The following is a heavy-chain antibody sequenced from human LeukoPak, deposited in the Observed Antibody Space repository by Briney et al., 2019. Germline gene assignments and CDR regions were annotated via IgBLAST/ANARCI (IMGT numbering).Heavy chain of an antibody. D-gene: IGHD3-10*01. CDR2: IYYSGST. Sequence: SETVSLTCTVSGGSISSSSYYWGWIRQPPGKGLEWIGCIYYSGSTNYNPSLKSRVTISVDTSKNQFSLKLSSVTAADTAVYYCARPAPNDYGSGSYLIRWGFDYWGQGTLVTVSS. V-gene: IGHV4-39*07. CDR1: GGSISSSSYY. J-gene: IGHJ4*02. CDR3: ARPAPNDYGSGSYLIRWGFDY.